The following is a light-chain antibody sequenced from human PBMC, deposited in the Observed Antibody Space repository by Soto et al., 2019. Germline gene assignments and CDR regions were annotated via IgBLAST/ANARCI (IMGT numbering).Light chain of an antibody. J-gene: IGLJ2*01. CDR3: GTWDSSLSAVV. Sequence: QSVLTQPPSVSAAPGQKVTISCSGSSSNIGNNYVSWYQQLPGTAPKLLIYENNKRPSGIPDRFSGSKSGTSATLGITELQTGDEADYYCGTWDSSLSAVVFGGGTQLTVL. V-gene: IGLV1-51*02. CDR1: SSNIGNNY. CDR2: ENN.